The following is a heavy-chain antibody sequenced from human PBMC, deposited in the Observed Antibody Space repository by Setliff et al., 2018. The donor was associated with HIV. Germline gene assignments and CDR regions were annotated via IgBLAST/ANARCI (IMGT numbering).Heavy chain of an antibody. V-gene: IGHV1-2*02. D-gene: IGHD2-15*01. CDR1: GFTFSDYY. CDR3: ARDRAYCSSGSCYRPLVYYFYYMDV. CDR2: VRPYNADK. Sequence: ASVKVSCKASGFTFSDYYMHWVRQAPGQGLEWMGWVRPYNADKNYAQKFQGRVTMTSDTSISTAYLELGGLTSDDTAIYYCARDRAYCSSGSCYRPLVYYFYYMDVWGTGTXVTXSS. J-gene: IGHJ6*03.